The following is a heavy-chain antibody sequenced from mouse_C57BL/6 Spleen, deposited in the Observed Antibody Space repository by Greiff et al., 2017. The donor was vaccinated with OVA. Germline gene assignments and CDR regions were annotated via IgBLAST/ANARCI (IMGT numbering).Heavy chain of an antibody. Sequence: AQLQQPGAELVRPGTSVKLSCKASGYTFTSYWMHWVKQRPGQGLEWIGVIDPSDSYTNYNQKFKGKATLTVDTSSSTAYMQLSSLTSEDSAVYYCARRGPYPGDYWGQGTTLTVSS. D-gene: IGHD6-5*01. CDR2: IDPSDSYT. CDR3: ARRGPYPGDY. CDR1: GYTFTSYW. J-gene: IGHJ2*01. V-gene: IGHV1-59*01.